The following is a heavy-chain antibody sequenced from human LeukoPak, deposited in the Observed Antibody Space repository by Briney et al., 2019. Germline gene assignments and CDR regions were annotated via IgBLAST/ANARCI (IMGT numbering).Heavy chain of an antibody. CDR3: ARDYDILTGYYYYYGMDV. CDR1: GGSFSGYY. J-gene: IGHJ6*02. Sequence: SETLSLTCAVYGGSFSGYYWSWIRQPPGKGLEWLGEINHSGSTNYNPSLKSRVTISVDTSKNQFSLKLSSVTAADTAVYYCARDYDILTGYYYYYGMDVWGQGTTVTVSS. CDR2: INHSGST. D-gene: IGHD3-9*01. V-gene: IGHV4-34*01.